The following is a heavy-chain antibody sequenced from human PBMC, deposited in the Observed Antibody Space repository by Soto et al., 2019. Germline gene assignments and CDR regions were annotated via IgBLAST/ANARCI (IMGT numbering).Heavy chain of an antibody. V-gene: IGHV3-21*01. J-gene: IGHJ4*02. CDR1: GFTFSSYS. CDR2: ISSSSSYI. D-gene: IGHD6-19*01. Sequence: EVQLVESGGGLVKPGGSLRLSCAASGFTFSSYSMNWVRQAPGKGLEWVSAISSSSSYIYYADSVKGRFTISRDNAKNSRYLQMNSLRAEATAVYYCARFSSGGVDYWGQGTLVTVSS. CDR3: ARFSSGGVDY.